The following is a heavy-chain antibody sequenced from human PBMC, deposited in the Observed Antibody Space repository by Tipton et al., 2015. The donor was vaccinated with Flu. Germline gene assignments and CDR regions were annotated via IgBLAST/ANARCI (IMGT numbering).Heavy chain of an antibody. D-gene: IGHD3-22*01. Sequence: VQLVQSGAEVKKPGESLKISCKGSGYNFNNYWIGWVRQMPGKGLEWMGIIWPGDSDTRYSPSFQGQVTISVDKSISTSYLQWSSLKASDTAIYFCARHGGDSSAWGIYYYKYPVDVWGQGTTVTVSS. CDR2: IWPGDSDT. J-gene: IGHJ6*02. CDR1: GYNFNNYW. V-gene: IGHV5-51*01. CDR3: ARHGGDSSAWGIYYYKYPVDV.